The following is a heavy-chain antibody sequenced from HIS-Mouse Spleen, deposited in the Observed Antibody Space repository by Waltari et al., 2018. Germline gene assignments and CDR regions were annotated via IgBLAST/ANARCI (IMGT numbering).Heavy chain of an antibody. D-gene: IGHD3-10*01. CDR3: ARDYYGSGSYYYYYGMDV. V-gene: IGHV1-2*02. J-gene: IGHJ6*02. CDR2: INPNSGGT. Sequence: QVQLVQPGAEVKKPGASVKVSSKASGYTFTGYYMHWVRQAPGQGLEWMGWINPNSGGTNYAQKFQGRVTMTRDTSISTAYMELSRLRSDDTAVYYCARDYYGSGSYYYYYGMDVWGQGTTVTVSS. CDR1: GYTFTGYY.